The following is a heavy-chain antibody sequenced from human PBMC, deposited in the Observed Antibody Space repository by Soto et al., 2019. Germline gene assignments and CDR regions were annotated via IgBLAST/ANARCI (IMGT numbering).Heavy chain of an antibody. Sequence: GGSLRLSCAASGFSFDRYWMNWVRQAPGKGLEWVANIKQDGSERNYVDSVEGRFTISRDNGKSSLFLQMNSLRAEDTAVYYCAREPRFWTGTTDAFDIWGQGTMVTVSS. J-gene: IGHJ3*02. CDR2: IKQDGSER. CDR3: AREPRFWTGTTDAFDI. V-gene: IGHV3-7*05. D-gene: IGHD3-9*01. CDR1: GFSFDRYW.